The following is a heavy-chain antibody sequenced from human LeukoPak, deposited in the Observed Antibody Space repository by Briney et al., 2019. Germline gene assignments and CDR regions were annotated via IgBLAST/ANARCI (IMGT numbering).Heavy chain of an antibody. V-gene: IGHV5-51*01. CDR3: ARDIVVVPAAINYFDY. CDR1: GYSFTSYW. CDR2: IYPGDSDT. Sequence: GESLKISCKGSGYSFTSYWIGWVRQMPGKGLEWMGIIYPGDSDTRYSPSFQGQVTISADKSISTAYLQWSSLEASDTAMYYCARDIVVVPAAINYFDYWGQGTLVTVSS. J-gene: IGHJ4*02. D-gene: IGHD2-2*02.